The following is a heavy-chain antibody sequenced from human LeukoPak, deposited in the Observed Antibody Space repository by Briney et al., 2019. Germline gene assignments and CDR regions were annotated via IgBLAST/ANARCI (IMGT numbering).Heavy chain of an antibody. Sequence: GASVKVSCKASGYTLTGYNIHWVRQAPGQGLEWMGWMIPNSGDTNTAQRFQDRVAMTRDTSINTAYMELTGLRSDDTAIYYCARADSGTYSINYWGQGTSVTVFS. CDR2: MIPNSGDT. D-gene: IGHD1-26*01. CDR1: GYTLTGYN. V-gene: IGHV1-2*02. CDR3: ARADSGTYSINY. J-gene: IGHJ4*02.